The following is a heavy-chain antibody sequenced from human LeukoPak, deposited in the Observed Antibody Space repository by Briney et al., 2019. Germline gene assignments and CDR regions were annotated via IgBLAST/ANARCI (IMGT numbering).Heavy chain of an antibody. J-gene: IGHJ4*02. Sequence: PGGSLRLSCVASGFTISSHWMGWVRQAPGKGLEWVANIKQDGSAKYYMESAKGRFTISRDNAKNSLYLQMNSLRAEDTALYYCGKWEYDSGTGWHYFNCWGQGALVTVSS. CDR1: GFTISSHW. V-gene: IGHV3-7*01. D-gene: IGHD3/OR15-3a*01. CDR2: IKQDGSAK. CDR3: GKWEYDSGTGWHYFNC.